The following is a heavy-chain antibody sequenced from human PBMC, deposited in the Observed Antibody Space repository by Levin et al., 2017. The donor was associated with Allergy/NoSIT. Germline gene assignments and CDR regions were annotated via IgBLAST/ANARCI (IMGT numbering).Heavy chain of an antibody. CDR2: IHPRDAYT. Sequence: RGESLKISCEGSGYSFTANWISWVRQMPGKGLEWMGKIHPRDAYTNYSPAFQGHVTISADKSIRTAYLQWSSLKASGTAMYDCARHFSLTQAPGELEPWGQGTLVIVSA. D-gene: IGHD3-3*02. V-gene: IGHV5-10-1*01. CDR3: ARHFSLTQAPGELEP. CDR1: GYSFTANW. J-gene: IGHJ5*02.